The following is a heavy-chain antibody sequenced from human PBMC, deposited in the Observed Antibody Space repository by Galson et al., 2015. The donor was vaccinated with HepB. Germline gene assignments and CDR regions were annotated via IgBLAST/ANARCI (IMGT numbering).Heavy chain of an antibody. CDR2: ISAYNGNT. Sequence: SVKVSCKASGYTFTSYGISWVRQAPGQGLEWMGWISAYNGNTNYAQKLQGRVTMTTDTSTSTAYMELRSLRSDDTAVYYCARVPVRGYSSSWYYFDYWGQGTLVTVSS. D-gene: IGHD6-13*01. V-gene: IGHV1-18*04. CDR1: GYTFTSYG. J-gene: IGHJ4*02. CDR3: ARVPVRGYSSSWYYFDY.